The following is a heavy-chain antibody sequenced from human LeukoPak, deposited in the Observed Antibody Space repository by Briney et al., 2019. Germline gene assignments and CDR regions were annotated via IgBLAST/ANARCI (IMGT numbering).Heavy chain of an antibody. CDR2: IYYSECT. V-gene: IGHV4-59*08. J-gene: IGHJ3*02. Sequence: SETLSLTCTVSGGSISSYYWSWIRQPPGKGLEWIGYIYYSECTNYNPSLKSRVTISVDTSKNQFSLKLSSVTAADTAVYYCARRGGSGSYSNAFDIWGQGTMVTVSS. CDR3: ARRGGSGSYSNAFDI. CDR1: GGSISSYY. D-gene: IGHD3-10*01.